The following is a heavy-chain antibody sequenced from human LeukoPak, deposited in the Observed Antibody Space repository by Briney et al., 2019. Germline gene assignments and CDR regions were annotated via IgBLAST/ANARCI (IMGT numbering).Heavy chain of an antibody. CDR1: GFTFSSYG. V-gene: IGHV3-30*02. CDR3: AKDYGHCSSTSCYGRGIDY. J-gene: IGHJ4*02. CDR2: IRYDGSNK. D-gene: IGHD2-2*01. Sequence: GGSLRLSCAASGFTFSSYGMHWVRQAPGKGLEWVAFIRYDGSNKYYADSVKGRFTISRYNYKNTLYLQMNSLRAEDTAVYYCAKDYGHCSSTSCYGRGIDYWGQGTLVTVSS.